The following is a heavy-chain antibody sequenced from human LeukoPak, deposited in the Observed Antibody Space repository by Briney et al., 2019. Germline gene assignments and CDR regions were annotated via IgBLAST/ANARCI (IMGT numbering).Heavy chain of an antibody. CDR2: IKQDGSEK. CDR3: ARDYGWLQSQAFFDY. CDR1: GFTFSSYA. Sequence: GGSLRLSCAASGFTFSSYAMHWVRQAPGKGLEWVANIKQDGSEKYYVDSVKGRFTISRDNSKNTLYLQMNSLRAEDTAVYYCARDYGWLQSQAFFDYWGQGTLVTVSS. J-gene: IGHJ4*02. V-gene: IGHV3-7*01. D-gene: IGHD5-24*01.